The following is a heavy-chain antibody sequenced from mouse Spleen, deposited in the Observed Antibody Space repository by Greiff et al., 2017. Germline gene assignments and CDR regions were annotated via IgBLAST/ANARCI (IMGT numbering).Heavy chain of an antibody. CDR2: INPSSGYT. CDR1: GYTFTSYT. V-gene: IGHV1-4*01. J-gene: IGHJ3*01. CDR3: ARSTTWFAY. Sequence: VQLQESGAELARPGASVKMSCKASGYTFTSYTMHWVKQRPGQGLEWIGYINPSSGYTKYNQKFKDKATLTADKSSSTAYMQLSSLTSEDSAVYYCARSTTWFAYWGQGTLVTVSA. D-gene: IGHD2-1*01.